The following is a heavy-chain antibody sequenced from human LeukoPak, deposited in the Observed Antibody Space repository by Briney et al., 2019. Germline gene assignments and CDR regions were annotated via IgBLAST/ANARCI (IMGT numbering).Heavy chain of an antibody. CDR1: GYTFTDYG. Sequence: ASVKVSCKASGYTFTDYGFSWVRQAPGQGLEWMGWISAYNAKTNYAQRLQGRVTMTTDTSTTTAYMELKSLRSDDTAVYYCARDEGGSGWRFDYWGQGTLVTVSS. J-gene: IGHJ4*02. D-gene: IGHD6-19*01. CDR2: ISAYNAKT. V-gene: IGHV1-18*01. CDR3: ARDEGGSGWRFDY.